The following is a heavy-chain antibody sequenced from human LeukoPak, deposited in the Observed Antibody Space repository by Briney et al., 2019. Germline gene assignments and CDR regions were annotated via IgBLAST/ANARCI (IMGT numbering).Heavy chain of an antibody. J-gene: IGHJ4*02. CDR3: ASRFYCSNTRCRNFPFAY. CDR1: GGTLSSYA. D-gene: IGHD2-2*01. V-gene: IGHV1-69*01. CDR2: IIPIFGTA. Sequence: SVKVSCKASGGTLSSYAINWVRQAPGQGLEWMGGIIPIFGTANYAQKFQDRVTITADESTSTAYMELSSLRSEDTAIYYCASRFYCSNTRCRNFPFAYWGQGTLVTVSS.